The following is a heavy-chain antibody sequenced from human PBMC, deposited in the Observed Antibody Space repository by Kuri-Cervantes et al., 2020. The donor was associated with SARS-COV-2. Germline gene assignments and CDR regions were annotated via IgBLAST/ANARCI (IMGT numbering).Heavy chain of an antibody. CDR2: ISGGST. CDR1: GFTFSSYS. D-gene: IGHD2-15*01. V-gene: IGHV3-38*03. J-gene: IGHJ4*02. CDR3: ASGILYRWEGYFDY. Sequence: ESLKISCAASGFTFSSYSMNWVRQAPGKGLEWVSSISGGSTYYADSRKGRFTISRDNSKNTLYLQMNSLRAEDTAVYYCASGILYRWEGYFDYWGQGTLVTVSS.